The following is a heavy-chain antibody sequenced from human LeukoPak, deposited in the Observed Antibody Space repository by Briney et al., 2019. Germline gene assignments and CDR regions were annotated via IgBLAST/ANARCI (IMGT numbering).Heavy chain of an antibody. J-gene: IGHJ4*02. D-gene: IGHD6-19*01. CDR3: AIGPGYSSGWYLY. CDR1: GYSISSGYY. V-gene: IGHV4-38-2*01. Sequence: PSETLSLTCAVSGYSISSGYYWGWIRQPPGKGLAWIGSIYHSGSTYYNPSLKSRVTISVDTSKNQFSLKLSSVTATDTAVYYCAIGPGYSSGWYLYWGQGTLVTVSS. CDR2: IYHSGST.